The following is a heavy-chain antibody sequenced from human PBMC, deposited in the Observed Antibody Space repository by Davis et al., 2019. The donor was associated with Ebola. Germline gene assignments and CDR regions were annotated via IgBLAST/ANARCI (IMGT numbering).Heavy chain of an antibody. V-gene: IGHV3-74*01. D-gene: IGHD4-17*01. CDR3: VRTTYGAPEY. CDR2: INPDGSFT. CDR1: GFTFSSNW. Sequence: PGGSLRLSCAASGFTFSSNWMHWVRQAPGKGLVWVSRINPDGSFTDYADSVKGRFTISRDNAKSTLYLQMNSLTAEDTAVYYCVRTTYGAPEYWGQGTLVTVSS. J-gene: IGHJ4*02.